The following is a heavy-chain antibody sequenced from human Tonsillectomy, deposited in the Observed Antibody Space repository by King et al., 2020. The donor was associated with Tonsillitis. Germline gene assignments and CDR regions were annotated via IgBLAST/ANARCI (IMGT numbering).Heavy chain of an antibody. J-gene: IGHJ5*02. V-gene: IGHV1-46*03. Sequence: QLVQSGAEVKKPGASVKVSCKASGYTFTNYYMHWVRQAPGQGLEWMGIINPSGGSTSYAQKFQGRVTMTRDTSTSTAYMERSSLRSEDPAVYFCDRAPVEMATIGGWFDPWGRRWFDPWGQGTLVTVSS. D-gene: IGHD5-24*01. CDR1: GYTFTNYY. CDR3: DRAPVEMATIGGWFDPWGRRWFDP. CDR2: INPSGGST.